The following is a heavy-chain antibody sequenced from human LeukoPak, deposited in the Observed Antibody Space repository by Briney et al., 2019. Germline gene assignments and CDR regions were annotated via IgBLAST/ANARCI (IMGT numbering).Heavy chain of an antibody. Sequence: SVKVSCQASGGTFSSYAISWVRQAPGQGLEWMGGIIPIFGTANYAQKFQGRVTITADESTSTAYMELSSLRSEDTAVYYCAIDIVVVVAALKNYYYYGMDVWGQGTTVTVSS. V-gene: IGHV1-69*13. J-gene: IGHJ6*02. CDR3: AIDIVVVVAALKNYYYYGMDV. CDR1: GGTFSSYA. CDR2: IIPIFGTA. D-gene: IGHD2-15*01.